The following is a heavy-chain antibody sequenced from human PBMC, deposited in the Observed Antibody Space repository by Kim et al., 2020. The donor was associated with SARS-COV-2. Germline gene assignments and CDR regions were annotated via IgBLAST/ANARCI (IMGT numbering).Heavy chain of an antibody. CDR3: ARGYCSGGSCLANDY. V-gene: IGHV1-69*13. D-gene: IGHD2-15*01. Sequence: SVKVSCKASGGTFSSYAISWVRQAPGQGLEWMGGIIPIFGTANYAQKFQGRVTITADESTSTAYMELSSLRSEDTAVYYCARGYCSGGSCLANDYWGQGTLVTVSS. CDR1: GGTFSSYA. J-gene: IGHJ4*02. CDR2: IIPIFGTA.